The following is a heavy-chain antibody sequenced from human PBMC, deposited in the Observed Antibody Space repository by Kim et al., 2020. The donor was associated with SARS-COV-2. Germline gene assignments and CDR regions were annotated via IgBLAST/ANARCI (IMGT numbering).Heavy chain of an antibody. Sequence: YYADSVKGRFTISRDNSKNTLYLQMNSLRAEDTAVYYCASSSSSRTGGGYWGQGTLVTVSS. V-gene: IGHV3-30*01. J-gene: IGHJ4*02. D-gene: IGHD6-13*01. CDR3: ASSSSSRTGGGY.